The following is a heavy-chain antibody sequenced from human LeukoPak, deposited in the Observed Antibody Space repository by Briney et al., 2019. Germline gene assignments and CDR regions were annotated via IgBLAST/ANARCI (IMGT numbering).Heavy chain of an antibody. V-gene: IGHV4-39*07. Sequence: SETLSLTCTVSGGSISSSSYYWGWIRQPPGKGLEWIGSIYYCGSTYYNPSLKGRVTISVDTSKNQLSLKLSSVTAADTAVYFCARSGGLWLLTYYFDYWGQGTLVTVSS. CDR3: ARSGGLWLLTYYFDY. CDR1: GGSISSSSYY. J-gene: IGHJ4*02. CDR2: IYYCGST. D-gene: IGHD3-22*01.